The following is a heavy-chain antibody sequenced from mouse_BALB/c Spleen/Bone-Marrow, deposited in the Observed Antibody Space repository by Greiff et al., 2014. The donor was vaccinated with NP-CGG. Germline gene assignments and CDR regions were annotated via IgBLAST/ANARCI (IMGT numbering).Heavy chain of an antibody. D-gene: IGHD3-1*01. CDR3: ASLFGGAMDY. V-gene: IGHV5-9-1*01. CDR1: GFTFSSYA. Sequence: EVKLQESGGGLVKPGGSLKLSCAASGFTFSSYAMSLVRQTPEQRLEWAATISSGGSYTYYPDSVKGRFTISRDNAKNTLYLQMSSLRSEDAAMYYCASLFGGAMDYWGQGTSVTVSS. J-gene: IGHJ4*01. CDR2: ISSGGSYT.